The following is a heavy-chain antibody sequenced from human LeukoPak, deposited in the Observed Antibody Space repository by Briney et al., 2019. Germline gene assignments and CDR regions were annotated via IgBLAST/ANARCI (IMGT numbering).Heavy chain of an antibody. J-gene: IGHJ4*02. CDR1: GYSISSGYY. D-gene: IGHD3-9*01. CDR3: APGIFDWLTREEYYFDY. Sequence: SETLSLTCTVSGYSISSGYYWGWIRQPPGKGLEWIGSIYHSGSTYYNSSLKSRVTISLDTSKNQFSLKLSSVTAADTAVYYCAPGIFDWLTREEYYFDYWGQGALVTVSS. V-gene: IGHV4-38-2*02. CDR2: IYHSGST.